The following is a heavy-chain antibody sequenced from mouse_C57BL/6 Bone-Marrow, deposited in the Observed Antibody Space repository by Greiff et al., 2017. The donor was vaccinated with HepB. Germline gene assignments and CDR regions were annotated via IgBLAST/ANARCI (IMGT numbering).Heavy chain of an antibody. Sequence: QVQLQQSGADLVRPGASVKMSCKASGYTFTSYTMHWVKQRPGQGLEWIGYINPSSGYTKYNQKFKDKATLTADKSSSTAYMQLSSLTSEDSAVYYCARESNYYGRSDYFDYWGQGTTRTVSS. CDR3: ARESNYYGRSDYFDY. CDR1: GYTFTSYT. CDR2: INPSSGYT. D-gene: IGHD1-1*01. V-gene: IGHV1-4*01. J-gene: IGHJ2*01.